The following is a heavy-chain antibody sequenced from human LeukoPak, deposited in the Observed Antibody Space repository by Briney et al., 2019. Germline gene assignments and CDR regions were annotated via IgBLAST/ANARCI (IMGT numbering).Heavy chain of an antibody. Sequence: GGSLRLSCAASVFSFSDHEMNWVRQAPAKGLEWISFVTGSGGFMFYADSVKGRFTISRHNAKNSLYLHMTNLRAGDTAVYYCARFPACRGSCDYGYDYFDLWGQGTLVTVSS. J-gene: IGHJ4*02. D-gene: IGHD2-21*02. V-gene: IGHV3-48*03. CDR3: ARFPACRGSCDYGYDYFDL. CDR2: VTGSGGFM. CDR1: VFSFSDHE.